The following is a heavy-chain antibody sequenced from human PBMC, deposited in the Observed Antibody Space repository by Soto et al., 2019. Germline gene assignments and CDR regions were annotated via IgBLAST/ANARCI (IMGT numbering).Heavy chain of an antibody. CDR2: IHGTRSII. CDR3: ARDAPNADYED. V-gene: IGHV3-48*02. D-gene: IGHD3-16*01. J-gene: IGHJ4*02. CDR1: GFTFSSHA. Sequence: EVQLVESGGGLVQPGGSLKLSCAVSGFTFSSHAMNWVRQAPGKGLEWVAYIHGTRSIIYYADSVKGRFTISRDNAKNSLYLQMDSLRDADTALYYGARDAPNADYEDWGQGTLVTVSS.